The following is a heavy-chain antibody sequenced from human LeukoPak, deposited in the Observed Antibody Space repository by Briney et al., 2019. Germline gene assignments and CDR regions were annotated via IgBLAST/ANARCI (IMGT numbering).Heavy chain of an antibody. CDR2: IKRDGSAK. CDR1: GFTVSSNH. CDR3: ARDRVRGDYGVDY. V-gene: IGHV3-7*01. D-gene: IGHD4-17*01. J-gene: IGHJ4*02. Sequence: PGGSLRLSCAGSGFTVSSNHMSWVRQAPGKGLEWVANIKRDGSAKYYVDSVKGRFTLSRDNAKDVLYLHMNSLRVEDTAVYYCARDRVRGDYGVDYWGQGTLVTVAS.